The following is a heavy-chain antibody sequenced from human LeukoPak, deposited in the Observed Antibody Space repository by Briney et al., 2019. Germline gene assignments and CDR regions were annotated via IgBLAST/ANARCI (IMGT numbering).Heavy chain of an antibody. CDR2: ISIRSSII. V-gene: IGHV3-48*01. J-gene: IGHJ3*02. Sequence: GGSLRLSCAASGFTFSSYSMAWVRQAPWKGLEWVSYISIRSSIIYYADSVKGRFTISRDNAKNSLYVQMNSLRAEDTAVYYCARERDGYTHDAFDIWGQGTMVTVSS. CDR1: GFTFSSYS. CDR3: ARERDGYTHDAFDI. D-gene: IGHD5-24*01.